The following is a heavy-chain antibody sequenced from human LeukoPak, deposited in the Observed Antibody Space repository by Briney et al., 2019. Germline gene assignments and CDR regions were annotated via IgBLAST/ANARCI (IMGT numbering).Heavy chain of an antibody. CDR2: INHSGST. Sequence: GSLRLSCAASGFTFSSYSMSWIRQPPGKGLEWIGEINHSGSTNYNPSLKSRVTISVDTSKNQFSLKLSSVTAADTAVYYCARKEVTIFGVVIDYWGQGTLVTVSS. D-gene: IGHD3-3*01. CDR1: GFTFSSYS. CDR3: ARKEVTIFGVVIDY. V-gene: IGHV4-34*01. J-gene: IGHJ4*02.